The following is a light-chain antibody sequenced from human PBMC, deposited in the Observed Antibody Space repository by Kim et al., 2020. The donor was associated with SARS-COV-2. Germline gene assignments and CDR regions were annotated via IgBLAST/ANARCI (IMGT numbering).Light chain of an antibody. J-gene: IGKJ2*01. CDR2: GAS. CDR1: QSVSSSY. V-gene: IGKV3-20*01. Sequence: EIVLTQSPGTLSFSPGERATLSCRASQSVSSSYLAWYQQKPGQAPRLLIYGASSRATGIPDRFSGSGSGTDFTLTISRLEPEDFAVYYCQQYSSLPYTFGQGTKLEI. CDR3: QQYSSLPYT.